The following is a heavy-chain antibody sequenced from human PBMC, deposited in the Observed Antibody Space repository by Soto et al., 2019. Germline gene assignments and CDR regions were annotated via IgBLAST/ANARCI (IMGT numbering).Heavy chain of an antibody. D-gene: IGHD6-13*01. Sequence: SVKVSCKASGGTFSSYAISWVRQAPGQGLEWMGGIIPIFGTANYAQKFQGRVAITADKSTSTAYMELSSLRSEDTAVYYCARGYSSSWYLFDPWGQGTLVTVSS. CDR1: GGTFSSYA. CDR2: IIPIFGTA. CDR3: ARGYSSSWYLFDP. V-gene: IGHV1-69*06. J-gene: IGHJ5*02.